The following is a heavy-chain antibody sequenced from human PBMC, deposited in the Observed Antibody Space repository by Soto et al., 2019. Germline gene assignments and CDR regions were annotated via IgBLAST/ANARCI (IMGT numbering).Heavy chain of an antibody. CDR2: IYYSGST. J-gene: IGHJ6*04. V-gene: IGHV4-39*01. D-gene: IGHD1-1*01. Sequence: PSETLSLTCTVSGGSISSSSYYWGWIRQPPGKGLEWIGSIYYSGSTYYNPSLKSRVTISVDTSKNQFSLKLSSVTAADTAVYYCARLLLEHPDVWGKGTTVTVSS. CDR3: ARLLLEHPDV. CDR1: GGSISSSSYY.